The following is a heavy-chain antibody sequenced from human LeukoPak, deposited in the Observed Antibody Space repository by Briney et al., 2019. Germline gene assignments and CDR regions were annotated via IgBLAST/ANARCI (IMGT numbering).Heavy chain of an antibody. CDR1: GGSFSGYY. J-gene: IGHJ4*02. D-gene: IGHD3-9*01. V-gene: IGHV4-34*01. Sequence: SETLSLTCAVSGGSFSGYYWSWLRQPPGKGLEWIGEINHSGSTNYNPSLKSRVTISIDASKNQFSLKLSSVTAADTAVYYCARGRRPYDILTGYHYWGQGTLVTVSS. CDR2: INHSGST. CDR3: ARGRRPYDILTGYHY.